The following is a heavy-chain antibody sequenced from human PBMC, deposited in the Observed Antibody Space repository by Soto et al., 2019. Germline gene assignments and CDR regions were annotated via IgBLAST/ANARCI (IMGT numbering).Heavy chain of an antibody. J-gene: IGHJ6*02. D-gene: IGHD6-6*01. CDR3: ARGSISAVPEYSSSRYGMDV. Sequence: EVQLVESGGGLVKPGGSLRLSCAASGFTFSSYSMNWVRQAPGKGLEWVSSISSSSSYIYYADSVKGRFTISRDNAKNSLYLQMNSLRAEDTAVYYCARGSISAVPEYSSSRYGMDVWGQGTTVTVSS. CDR2: ISSSSSYI. CDR1: GFTFSSYS. V-gene: IGHV3-21*01.